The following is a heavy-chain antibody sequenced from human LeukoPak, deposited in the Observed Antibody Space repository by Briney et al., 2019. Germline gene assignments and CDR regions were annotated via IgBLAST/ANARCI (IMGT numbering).Heavy chain of an antibody. D-gene: IGHD6-13*01. CDR2: ISGSGGST. CDR3: AKHSSSWHVDGYYFDY. V-gene: IGHV3-23*01. CDR1: GFNFSSYA. Sequence: GGSLRLSCAASGFNFSSYAMSWVRQAPGKGLEWVSAISGSGGSTYYADSVKGRFTISRDNSKNTLYLQMNSLRAEDTAVYYCAKHSSSWHVDGYYFDYWGQGTLVTVSS. J-gene: IGHJ4*02.